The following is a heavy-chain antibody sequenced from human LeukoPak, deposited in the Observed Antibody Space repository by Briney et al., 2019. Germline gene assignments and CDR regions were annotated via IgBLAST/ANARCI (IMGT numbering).Heavy chain of an antibody. CDR2: ITINGGGT. J-gene: IGHJ4*02. D-gene: IGHD4-11*01. CDR1: GITFSGCA. CDR3: AKRSDYRNFDC. V-gene: IGHV3-23*01. Sequence: GGSLRLSCAASGITFSGCAMSWVRQAPGKGLEWVSAITINGGGTYYADSVKGRFTISRDNSKNTLYLQMNSLRAEDTAVYYCAKRSDYRNFDCWGQGTLVTVSS.